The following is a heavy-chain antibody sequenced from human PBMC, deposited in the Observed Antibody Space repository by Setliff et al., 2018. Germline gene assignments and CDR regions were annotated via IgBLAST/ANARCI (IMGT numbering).Heavy chain of an antibody. Sequence: GASVKVSCKASGYTFTSYGISWVRQAPGQGLEWMGWISAYNGNTNYAQKLQGRVTMTTDTSTSTAYMELRSLRSDDTAVYYCARDKAKWLVFNRWFDPWGQGTLVTVS. D-gene: IGHD6-19*01. CDR3: ARDKAKWLVFNRWFDP. CDR2: ISAYNGNT. J-gene: IGHJ5*02. V-gene: IGHV1-18*01. CDR1: GYTFTSYG.